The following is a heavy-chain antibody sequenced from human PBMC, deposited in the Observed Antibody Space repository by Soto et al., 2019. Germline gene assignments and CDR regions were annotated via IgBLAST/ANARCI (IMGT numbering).Heavy chain of an antibody. CDR3: AKDITSVPGSYFDY. D-gene: IGHD1-20*01. Sequence: GGSLRLSCAASGFTFDDYAMHWVRQAPGKGLEWVSGISWNSGSIRYADSVKGRFTISRDNAKNSLYLQMNSLRAEDTALYYCAKDITSVPGSYFDYWGQGTLVTVSS. CDR2: ISWNSGSI. CDR1: GFTFDDYA. V-gene: IGHV3-9*01. J-gene: IGHJ4*02.